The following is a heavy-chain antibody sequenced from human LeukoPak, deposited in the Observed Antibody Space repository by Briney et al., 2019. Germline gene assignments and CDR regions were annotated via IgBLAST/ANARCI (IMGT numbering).Heavy chain of an antibody. V-gene: IGHV4-59*01. D-gene: IGHD6-13*01. Sequence: SETLSLTCTVSGGSISSYYWSWIRQPPGKGLEWIGYIYYSGTTNYNPSLKSRVTISVDTSKNQFSLKLSSVTVADTAVYYCARGVYIAAAQYGYWGQGTLVTVSS. CDR1: GGSISSYY. CDR3: ARGVYIAAAQYGY. CDR2: IYYSGTT. J-gene: IGHJ4*02.